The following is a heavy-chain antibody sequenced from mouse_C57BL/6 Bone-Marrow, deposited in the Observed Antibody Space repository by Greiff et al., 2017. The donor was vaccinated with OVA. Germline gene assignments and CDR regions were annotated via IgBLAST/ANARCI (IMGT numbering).Heavy chain of an antibody. Sequence: QVQLQQSGAELVQPGASVTLSCKASGYTFTEYTIHWVKQRSGQGLEWIGWFYPGSGSIKYNEKFKDKATLTADKSSSTVYMELSRLTSEDSAVYFCARHEDDYYKGLAWFAYWGQGTLVTVSA. D-gene: IGHD2-12*01. J-gene: IGHJ3*01. CDR2: FYPGSGSI. CDR3: ARHEDDYYKGLAWFAY. V-gene: IGHV1-62-2*01. CDR1: GYTFTEYT.